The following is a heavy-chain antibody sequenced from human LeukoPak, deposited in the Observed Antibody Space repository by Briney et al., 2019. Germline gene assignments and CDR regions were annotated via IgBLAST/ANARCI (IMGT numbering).Heavy chain of an antibody. V-gene: IGHV4-59*01. D-gene: IGHD3-10*01. J-gene: IGHJ4*02. CDR1: GGSISSYY. CDR3: ARAWGYGSGSYDFDY. CDR2: VYYTGST. Sequence: SETLSLTCTVSGGSISSYYWSWVRQPPGKGLEWIGFVYYTGSTNYSPSLKSRITISVDTSKNQFSLKLSSVTAADTAVYYCARAWGYGSGSYDFDYWGQGTLVTVSS.